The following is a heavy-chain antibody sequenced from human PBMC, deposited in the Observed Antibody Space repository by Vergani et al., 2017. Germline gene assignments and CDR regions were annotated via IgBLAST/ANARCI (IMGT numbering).Heavy chain of an antibody. CDR2: RNGDGDTI. V-gene: IGHV3-74*01. CDR1: GFTFNEYW. CDR3: ARARKFRFGVVWENWFDP. D-gene: IGHD3-3*01. J-gene: IGHJ5*02. Sequence: EVELVESGGGLVQPGGSLRLSCAASGFTFNEYWMHWARQVPGKGLGWVSGRNGDGDTISYADSVKGRFTISRDNAKNTLFLQMNSLRAEHTAVYYCARARKFRFGVVWENWFDPWWQGTLVTVSS.